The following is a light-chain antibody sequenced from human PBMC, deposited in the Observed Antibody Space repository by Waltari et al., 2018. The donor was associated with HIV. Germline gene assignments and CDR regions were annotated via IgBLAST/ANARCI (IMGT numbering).Light chain of an antibody. J-gene: IGLJ2*01. CDR1: KS. Sequence: SYELTQPPSVSVSPGQTAIITCSGDKSVSWYQQRPGQSPLLVIYLDNKRPSGIPERFSGSNSGNTATLTIRGTQAMDEADYYCQAWDSTSYVVFGGGTKLTVL. CDR3: QAWDSTSYVV. CDR2: LDN. V-gene: IGLV3-1*01.